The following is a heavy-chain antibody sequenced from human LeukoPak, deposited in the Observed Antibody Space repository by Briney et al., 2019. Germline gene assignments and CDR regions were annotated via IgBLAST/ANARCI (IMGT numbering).Heavy chain of an antibody. CDR1: GFTFSNAW. J-gene: IGHJ4*02. CDR3: TTGAYDSSGYYYLDY. D-gene: IGHD3-22*01. V-gene: IGHV3-15*01. CDR2: IKSKTDGGTT. Sequence: GSLRLSCAASGFTFSNAWMSWVRQAPGKGLEWVGRIKSKTDGGTTDYAAPVKGRFTISRDDSKNTLYLQMNSLKTEDTGVYYCTTGAYDSSGYYYLDYWGQGTLVTVSS.